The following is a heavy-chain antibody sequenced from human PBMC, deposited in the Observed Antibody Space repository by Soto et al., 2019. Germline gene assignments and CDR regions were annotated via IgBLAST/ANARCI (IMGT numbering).Heavy chain of an antibody. Sequence: QVQLVQSGAEVKKPGASVKVSCKTFGYTFNGYYIHWVRQAPGQGLEWMGWINCHSGGTNYAQKFQVRVTMTRHTSISTAYMELSRLILDDTAVFYCARGVWSEDCSGNSPRAWGQGTLVTVSS. CDR2: INCHSGGT. J-gene: IGHJ5*02. V-gene: IGHV1-2*02. D-gene: IGHD3-22*01. CDR3: ARGVWSEDCSGNSPRA. CDR1: GYTFNGYY.